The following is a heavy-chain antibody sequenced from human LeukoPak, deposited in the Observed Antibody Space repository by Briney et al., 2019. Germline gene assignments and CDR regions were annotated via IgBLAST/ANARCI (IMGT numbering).Heavy chain of an antibody. V-gene: IGHV3-30*18. CDR3: AKADDY. CDR2: ISYDGSNK. Sequence: GGSLRLSCAASGFTFDDYAMHWVRQAPGKGLEWVAVISYDGSNKYYADSVKGRFTISRDNSKNTLYLQMNSLRAEDTAVYYCAKADDYWGQGTLVTVSS. J-gene: IGHJ4*02. CDR1: GFTFDDYA.